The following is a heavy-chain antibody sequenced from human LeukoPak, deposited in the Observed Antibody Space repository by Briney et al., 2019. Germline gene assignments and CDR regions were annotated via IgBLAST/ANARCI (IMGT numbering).Heavy chain of an antibody. D-gene: IGHD3-22*01. V-gene: IGHV3-15*01. J-gene: IGHJ4*02. CDR1: GFTFSNAW. CDR3: TTAQDYYYDTRYYFDY. CDR2: IKSKTDGGTT. Sequence: PGGSLRLSCAASGFTFSNAWMSWVRQAPGKGLEWVGRIKSKTDGGTTDYAAPVKGRFTISRDDSKNTLYLQMNSLKTEDTAVYYCTTAQDYYYDTRYYFDYWGQGTLVTVSS.